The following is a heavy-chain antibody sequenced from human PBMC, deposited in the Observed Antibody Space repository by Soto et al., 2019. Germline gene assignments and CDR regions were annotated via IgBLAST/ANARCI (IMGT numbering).Heavy chain of an antibody. V-gene: IGHV1-2*02. J-gene: IGHJ3*02. CDR2: INPATGAA. CDR1: GYPVTAYY. CDR3: ARGGGVGVAGSAAFDM. D-gene: IGHD3-3*01. Sequence: QLHLVQSGAVVKKPGASVTVSCSASGYPVTAYYMHWVRQAPGRGLEWMGGINPATGAAKYTQTFQGRVTMTRDPARSSVFMELSGLTSEATAGFSCARGGGVGVAGSAAFDMWGQGTLVTVSS.